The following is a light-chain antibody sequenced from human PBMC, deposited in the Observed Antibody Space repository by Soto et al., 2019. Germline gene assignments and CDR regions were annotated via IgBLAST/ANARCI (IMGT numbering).Light chain of an antibody. CDR1: SSDVGGYNY. CDR2: EVT. CDR3: GSWDSSLSAYV. V-gene: IGLV2-8*01. J-gene: IGLJ1*01. Sequence: QSALTQPPSASGSPGQSVTISCTGTSSDVGGYNYVSWYQQYPGKAPKLMIYEVTKRPSGVPDRFSGSKSGNTASLTVSGLLAEDEADYYCGSWDSSLSAYVFGTGTKLTVL.